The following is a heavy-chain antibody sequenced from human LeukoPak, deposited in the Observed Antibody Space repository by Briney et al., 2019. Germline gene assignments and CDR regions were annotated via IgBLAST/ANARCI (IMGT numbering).Heavy chain of an antibody. V-gene: IGHV5-51*01. Sequence: GESLKISCRGSGYSFTSYWIAWVLQMPGKGLEWMGIIYPGDSDTRYGPSFQGQVTISADKSISTAYLQWSSLKASDTAMYYCARRDLGIAVALTDYWGQGTLVTVSS. CDR2: IYPGDSDT. CDR1: GYSFTSYW. D-gene: IGHD6-19*01. CDR3: ARRDLGIAVALTDY. J-gene: IGHJ4*02.